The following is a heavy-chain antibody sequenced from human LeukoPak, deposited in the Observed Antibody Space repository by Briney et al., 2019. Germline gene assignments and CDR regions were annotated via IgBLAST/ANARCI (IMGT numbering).Heavy chain of an antibody. V-gene: IGHV1-2*02. CDR1: GYTFTGYY. J-gene: IGHJ5*02. CDR2: INPNSGGT. D-gene: IGHD6-13*01. Sequence: ASVKVSCKASGYTFTGYYMHWVRQAPGQGLEWMGWINPNSGGTNYAQKFQGRVTMTRDTSISTAYMELSRLRSDDTAVSYCARVGAAAGMNWFDPWGQGTLVTVSS. CDR3: ARVGAAAGMNWFDP.